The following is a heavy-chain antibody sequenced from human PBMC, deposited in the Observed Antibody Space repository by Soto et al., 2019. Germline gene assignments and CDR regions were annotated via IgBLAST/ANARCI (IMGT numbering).Heavy chain of an antibody. J-gene: IGHJ3*02. D-gene: IGHD2-15*01. CDR1: GGSISSGDYY. Sequence: QVQLQESGPGLVKASQTLSLTCTVSGGSISSGDYYWSWIRQPPGKGLECIGYIYYSGSTYYNPSLKSRVTISGDTSKNQFSLKLSSVTAADTAVYYCARGNSVVVVAAKYAFDICGQGTMVTVSS. V-gene: IGHV4-30-4*01. CDR2: IYYSGST. CDR3: ARGNSVVVVAAKYAFDI.